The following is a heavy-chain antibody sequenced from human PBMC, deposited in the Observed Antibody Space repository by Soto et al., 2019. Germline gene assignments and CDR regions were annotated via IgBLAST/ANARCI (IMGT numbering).Heavy chain of an antibody. J-gene: IGHJ4*02. Sequence: SETLSLTCAVSGGSIRSGGVSWNWIRQPPGKGLEWIGYIYHSGSTYYNPSLKSRVTISVDRSKNQFSLKLSSVTAADTAVYYCARGSYYDSSGYFDYWGQGTLVTV. V-gene: IGHV4-30-2*01. CDR1: GGSIRSGGVS. CDR2: IYHSGST. CDR3: ARGSYYDSSGYFDY. D-gene: IGHD3-22*01.